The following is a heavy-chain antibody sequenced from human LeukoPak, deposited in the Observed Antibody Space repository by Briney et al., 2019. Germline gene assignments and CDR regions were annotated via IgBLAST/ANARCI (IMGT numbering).Heavy chain of an antibody. J-gene: IGHJ4*02. V-gene: IGHV3-23*01. Sequence: RAGGSLRLSCAASGFTFSSYSMSWVRQAPGKGLEWVSAISGSGSSTYYADSVKGRFTISRDNSKNTLYLQVNSLRAEDTAVYYCAKDLRGSYYYALDYWGQGTLVTVSS. CDR3: AKDLRGSYYYALDY. CDR1: GFTFSSYS. D-gene: IGHD1-26*01. CDR2: ISGSGSST.